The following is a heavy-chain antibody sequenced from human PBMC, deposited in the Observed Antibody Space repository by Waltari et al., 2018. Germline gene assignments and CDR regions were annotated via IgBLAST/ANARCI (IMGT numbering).Heavy chain of an antibody. V-gene: IGHV3-74*01. D-gene: IGHD6-13*01. J-gene: IGHJ4*02. CDR3: VRENIAAAGLES. CDR2: INSDGRST. CDR1: GFLFSTYC. Sequence: EVQLVESGGGLVQPGGSLRLSCVASGFLFSTYCMAWVRQAPGKGLGWVSRINSDGRSTTYADSVKGQFTISRDNAKNTLYLHMSSLRAEDTAVYYCVRENIAAAGLESWGQGTLVTVSS.